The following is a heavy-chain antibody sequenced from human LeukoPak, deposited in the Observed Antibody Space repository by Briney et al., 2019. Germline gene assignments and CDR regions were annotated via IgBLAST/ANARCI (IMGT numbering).Heavy chain of an antibody. V-gene: IGHV3-23*01. J-gene: IGHJ4*02. CDR3: AMESSGWSG. CDR1: GFTFSNSG. Sequence: GGSLRLSCAASGFTFSNSGMNWVRQAPGKGLEWVSTISGSGGSTYYADSVKGRFTISRDNSKNTLYLQMNSLRAEDTAVYYCAMESSGWSGWGQGTLVTVSS. D-gene: IGHD6-19*01. CDR2: ISGSGGST.